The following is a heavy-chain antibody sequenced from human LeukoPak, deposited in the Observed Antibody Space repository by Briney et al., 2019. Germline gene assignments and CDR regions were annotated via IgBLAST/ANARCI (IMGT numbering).Heavy chain of an antibody. CDR1: GYTFISYY. D-gene: IGHD6-19*01. J-gene: IGHJ4*02. CDR2: INPKSGGT. Sequence: ASVKVSCKASGYTFISYYVHWVRQAPGQGLEWMGWINPKSGGTKYAQNFQGRVTLTRDTSISTAYMELSSLRSDDMAVYFCAREAYSSGWAEQVYWGQGTLVTVSS. CDR3: AREAYSSGWAEQVY. V-gene: IGHV1-2*02.